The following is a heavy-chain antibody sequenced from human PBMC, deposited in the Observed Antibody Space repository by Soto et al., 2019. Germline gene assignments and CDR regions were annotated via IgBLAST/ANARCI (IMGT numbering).Heavy chain of an antibody. D-gene: IGHD3-22*01. J-gene: IGHJ4*02. CDR1: GGSISSYY. Sequence: SETLSLTCTVSGGSISSYYWSWIRQPPGKGLEWIGYIYYSGSTNYNPSLKSRVTISVDTSKNQFSLKLSSVTAADTAVYYCARVDGYGSYFDYWGQGTLVTVSS. V-gene: IGHV4-59*01. CDR3: ARVDGYGSYFDY. CDR2: IYYSGST.